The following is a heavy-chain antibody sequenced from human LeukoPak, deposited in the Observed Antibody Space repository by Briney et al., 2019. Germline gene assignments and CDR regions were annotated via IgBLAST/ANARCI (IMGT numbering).Heavy chain of an antibody. CDR2: IYYSESG. V-gene: IGHV4-39*07. Sequence: SEALSLTCTVSGGSVNSDDHYWSWIRQPPGKGLEWMGSIYYSESGYYNPSLKSRGTMAVDMSKNQFSLKLTSVTAADTAVYYCARKPIFDSAWYYFDYWGQGILVTVSS. CDR1: GGSVNSDDHY. CDR3: ARKPIFDSAWYYFDY. D-gene: IGHD3-9*01. J-gene: IGHJ4*02.